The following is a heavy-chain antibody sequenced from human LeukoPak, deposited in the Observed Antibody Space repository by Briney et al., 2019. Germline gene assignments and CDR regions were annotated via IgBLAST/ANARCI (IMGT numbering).Heavy chain of an antibody. J-gene: IGHJ4*02. CDR2: IRYDGSNK. Sequence: GGSLRLSCAASGSTFSSYGMHWVRQAPGKGLEWVAFIRYDGSNKYYADSVKGRFTISRDNSKNTLYLQMNSLRAEDTAVYYCAKDPPLVVAATLGHYFDYWGQGTLVTVSS. V-gene: IGHV3-30*02. CDR1: GSTFSSYG. D-gene: IGHD2-15*01. CDR3: AKDPPLVVAATLGHYFDY.